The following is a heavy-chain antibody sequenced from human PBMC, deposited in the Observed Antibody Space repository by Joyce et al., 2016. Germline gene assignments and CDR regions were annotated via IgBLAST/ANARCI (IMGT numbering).Heavy chain of an antibody. J-gene: IGHJ4*02. CDR3: ARDVRFGYFDY. V-gene: IGHV3-7*01. Sequence: EVELVESGGGLVQPGGSLRLSCAASGFSFSDYWIDWVRQAPGKGLEWVATIKQDGRETYYVDSVEGRFTISRDNAKNSLYLQMNSLRVDDTAVYYCARDVRFGYFDYWGQGTLVLVSS. CDR1: GFSFSDYW. D-gene: IGHD3-16*01. CDR2: IKQDGRET.